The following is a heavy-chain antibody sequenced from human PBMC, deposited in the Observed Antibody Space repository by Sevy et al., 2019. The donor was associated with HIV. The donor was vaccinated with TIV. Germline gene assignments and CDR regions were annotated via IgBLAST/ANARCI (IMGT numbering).Heavy chain of an antibody. D-gene: IGHD1-1*01. J-gene: IGHJ4*02. CDR2: IRTKGYGGAA. CDR3: SRGRAPLMEAQGY. CDR1: GFTFGDYA. V-gene: IGHV3-49*03. Sequence: GGSLSLSCTASGFTFGDYAMSWFRQAPGKGLEWVVFIRTKGYGGAAEYATSVIGRFVLSRDDSENIAYLQMDSLTTEDTAVYYCSRGRAPLMEAQGYWGQGTLVTVSS.